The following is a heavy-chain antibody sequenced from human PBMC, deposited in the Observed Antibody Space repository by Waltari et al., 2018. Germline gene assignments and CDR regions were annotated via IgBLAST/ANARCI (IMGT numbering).Heavy chain of an antibody. CDR2: INHNGNI. V-gene: IGHV4-34*02. D-gene: IGHD2-15*01. Sequence: QVQLQQWGAGQLQPSETLSLTCAVYGVPFSGYYWGWLRQPPGKGLEWIGEINHNGNINRNPSLRSRLTMLIDTSKSQFALKLNSVTAADTGVYYCVRLEDCTGPGGNCYSADSFAMDVWGQGTMVTVSS. CDR1: GVPFSGYY. J-gene: IGHJ6*02. CDR3: VRLEDCTGPGGNCYSADSFAMDV.